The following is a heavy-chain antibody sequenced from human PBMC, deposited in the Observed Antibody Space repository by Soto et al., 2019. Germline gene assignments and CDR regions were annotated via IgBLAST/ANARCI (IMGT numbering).Heavy chain of an antibody. Sequence: GSLRLSCAASGFICTSYDMSWVRQAPGKGLEWVSTILVGGSTHYEDSVKGRFTISRDRSKNTLYLQMNSLTAGDTAMYYCAKATATGGGAFDICGQGTMVTVSS. D-gene: IGHD2-8*02. J-gene: IGHJ3*02. CDR1: GFICTSYD. CDR3: AKATATGGGAFDI. CDR2: ILVGGST. V-gene: IGHV3-23*01.